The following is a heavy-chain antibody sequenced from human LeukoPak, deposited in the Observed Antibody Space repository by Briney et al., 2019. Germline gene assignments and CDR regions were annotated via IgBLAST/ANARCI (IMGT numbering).Heavy chain of an antibody. Sequence: GGSLRLSCAASGFTFSSYDMHWVRQATGKGLEWVSTIGSAGNTYYPGSVKGRFTISRENAKNSLYLQMNRLRAGDTAVYYCARGWGTSGWYVPTIWGQGTMVTVSS. V-gene: IGHV3-13*04. J-gene: IGHJ3*02. CDR1: GFTFSSYD. CDR2: IGSAGNT. D-gene: IGHD6-19*01. CDR3: ARGWGTSGWYVPTI.